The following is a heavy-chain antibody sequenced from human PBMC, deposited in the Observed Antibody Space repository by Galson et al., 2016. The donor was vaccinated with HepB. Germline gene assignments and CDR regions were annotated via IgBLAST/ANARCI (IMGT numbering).Heavy chain of an antibody. Sequence: SLRLSCAASGFTLRSSAMSWVRQAPRKGLEWVSAISGSGGSTYYADSVKGRFSISRDNSKNTLFLQMNSLRADDTAVYYCAKTGGEYKFDYWGQGALVTVSS. CDR1: GFTLRSSA. V-gene: IGHV3-23*01. CDR2: ISGSGGST. CDR3: AKTGGEYKFDY. J-gene: IGHJ4*02. D-gene: IGHD1-1*01.